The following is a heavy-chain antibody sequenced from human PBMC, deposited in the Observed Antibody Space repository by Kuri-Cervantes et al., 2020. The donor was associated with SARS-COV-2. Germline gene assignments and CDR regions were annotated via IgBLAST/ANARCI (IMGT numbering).Heavy chain of an antibody. V-gene: IGHV4-4*02. D-gene: IGHD4-17*01. CDR1: GGSISSSNW. Sequence: SETLSLTCAVSGGSISSSNWWSWVRQPPGKGLEWIGEIYHSGSTNYNPSLKSRVTISVDKSKNQLSLKLSSVTAADTAVYYCARKVGGGDLYYYGMDVWGQGTTVTVSS. CDR2: IYHSGST. CDR3: ARKVGGGDLYYYGMDV. J-gene: IGHJ6*02.